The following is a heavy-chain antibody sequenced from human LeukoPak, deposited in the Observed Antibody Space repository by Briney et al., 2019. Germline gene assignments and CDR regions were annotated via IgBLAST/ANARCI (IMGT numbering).Heavy chain of an antibody. J-gene: IGHJ4*02. V-gene: IGHV3-23*01. Sequence: PGGSLRLSCAASGFNFNEYDMTWARQAPGEGLEWVSTITGRSDKTYYTDSVKGRFVTSRDNCKDTLYLQMNSLSAEDTALYYCAKGGWLDDLGQGALVTVSS. D-gene: IGHD6-19*01. CDR1: GFNFNEYD. CDR3: AKGGWLDD. CDR2: ITGRSDKT.